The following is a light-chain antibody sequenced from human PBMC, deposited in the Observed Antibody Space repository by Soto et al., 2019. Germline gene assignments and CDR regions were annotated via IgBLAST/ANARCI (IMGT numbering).Light chain of an antibody. Sequence: QSALTQPASVSGSPGQSITISCTGTSSDVGGYNYVSWYQQHPGKAPKLMIYDVSNRPSGVSNRFSGSKSGNTSSLTISGLQAEDEAYYYCRSYTSSSTLMVFGGGTKLTAL. V-gene: IGLV2-14*01. CDR1: SSDVGGYNY. CDR2: DVS. CDR3: RSYTSSSTLMV. J-gene: IGLJ2*01.